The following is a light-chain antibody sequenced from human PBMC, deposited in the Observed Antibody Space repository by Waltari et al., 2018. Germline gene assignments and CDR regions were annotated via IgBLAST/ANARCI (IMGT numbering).Light chain of an antibody. Sequence: DIQMTQSPSSLSASVGDRVTITCRASQSISKNLNWYQQKPGKAPKLLIYAASSLQSGVSSGFSGSGSWTHFTLTISSLRPEDFATYYCQQSYTTPYTFGQGTKLEIK. CDR2: AAS. V-gene: IGKV1-39*01. J-gene: IGKJ2*01. CDR3: QQSYTTPYT. CDR1: QSISKN.